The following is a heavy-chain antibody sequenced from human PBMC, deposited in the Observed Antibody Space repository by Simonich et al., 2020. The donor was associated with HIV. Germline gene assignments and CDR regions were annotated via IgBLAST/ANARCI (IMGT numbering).Heavy chain of an antibody. CDR2: NNPSTGST. CDR1: GYTFTSYY. Sequence: QVQLVQSGAEVKKPGASVKVSCKASGYTFTSYYMHWVRQAPGQGLEWMGKNNPSTGSTNYAQSFQGRLTMTRDMSTSTVYMELSSLRSEDTAVFYCARVDIATAGRYFHHWGQGTLVTVSS. V-gene: IGHV1-46*01. J-gene: IGHJ1*01. D-gene: IGHD6-13*01. CDR3: ARVDIATAGRYFHH.